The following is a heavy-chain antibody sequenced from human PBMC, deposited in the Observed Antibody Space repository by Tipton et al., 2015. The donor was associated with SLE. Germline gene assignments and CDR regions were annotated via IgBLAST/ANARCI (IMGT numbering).Heavy chain of an antibody. CDR2: VWHDGSNK. CDR3: VRDWGGGRNWFDP. Sequence: RSLRLSCAASGFTFSDYVFHWVRQAPGKGLEWVAVVWHDGSNKYYADSVKGRFTIYRDNSKNTLYLQMNSLRVEDTAVYYCVRDWGGGRNWFDPWGQGTLVTVSS. D-gene: IGHD3-10*01. V-gene: IGHV3-33*01. J-gene: IGHJ5*02. CDR1: GFTFSDYV.